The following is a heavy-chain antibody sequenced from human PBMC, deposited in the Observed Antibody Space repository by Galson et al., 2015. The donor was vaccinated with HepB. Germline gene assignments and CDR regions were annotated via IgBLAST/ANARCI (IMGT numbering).Heavy chain of an antibody. CDR1: GYNFTNYS. CDR2: INTNTGTP. Sequence: SVKVSCKASGYNFTNYSINWVRQAPGQGLEWMGWINTNTGTPTYAQGFTGRFVFSLDASVSTAYLQISSLKGEDTAVYYCARDGARRFYNWFDPWGQGTLVTVSS. D-gene: IGHD1-14*01. V-gene: IGHV7-4-1*02. J-gene: IGHJ5*02. CDR3: ARDGARRFYNWFDP.